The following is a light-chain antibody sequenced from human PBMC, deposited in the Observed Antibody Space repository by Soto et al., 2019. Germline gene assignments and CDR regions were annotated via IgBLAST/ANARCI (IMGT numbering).Light chain of an antibody. Sequence: QSVLTQPPSASGSPGQSVTISCTGTSSDVGGYDYVSWYQQHPGKAPRLMIYEVTKRPSGVPDRFSGSKSVNTASLTVSGLQAEDEADYYCSSYAGSNNFGVFGGGTKLTV. CDR2: EVT. V-gene: IGLV2-8*01. CDR3: SSYAGSNNFGV. J-gene: IGLJ3*02. CDR1: SSDVGGYDY.